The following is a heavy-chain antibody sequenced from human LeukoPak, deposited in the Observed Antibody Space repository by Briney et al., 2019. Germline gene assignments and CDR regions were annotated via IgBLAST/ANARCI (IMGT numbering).Heavy chain of an antibody. V-gene: IGHV3-7*01. CDR2: IKEDGSEK. J-gene: IGHJ4*02. CDR3: ARHLPDF. CDR1: GFRLSTYW. Sequence: GGSLRLSCEASGFRLSTYWMTWVRQAPGKGLEWVANIKEDGSEKHYVDSVKGRFTISRDNAKNSLYLQMNSLRAEDTAVYYCARHLPDFWGQGTLVTVSS.